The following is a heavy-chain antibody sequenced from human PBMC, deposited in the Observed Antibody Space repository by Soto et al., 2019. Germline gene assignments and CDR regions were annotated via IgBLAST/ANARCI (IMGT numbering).Heavy chain of an antibody. Sequence: SETLSLTCAVSGGSISSSNWWSWVRQPPGKGLEWIGEIYHSGSTNYNPSLKSRVTISVDKSKNQFSLKLSSVTAADTAVYYCARDRAIHHYYGSGSYTYYYYYGMDVWGQGTTVTVSS. J-gene: IGHJ6*02. D-gene: IGHD3-10*01. CDR2: IYHSGST. V-gene: IGHV4-4*02. CDR3: ARDRAIHHYYGSGSYTYYYYYGMDV. CDR1: GGSISSSNW.